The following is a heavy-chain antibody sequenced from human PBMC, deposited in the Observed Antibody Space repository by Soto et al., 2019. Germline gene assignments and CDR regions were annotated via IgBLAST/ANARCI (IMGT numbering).Heavy chain of an antibody. D-gene: IGHD4-4*01. CDR3: ASDQHRYSNLYDYYGMDV. J-gene: IGHJ6*02. Sequence: QVQLVQSGAEVMKPGSSLKVSCKAYGDIFTNYAISWVRQSHGQGLEWMGGIIPIFGTTDYAQKFKGRVTITADESTYTSYMELSSVRSEDTAVYYCASDQHRYSNLYDYYGMDVWGQGTTVIVS. CDR2: IIPIFGTT. V-gene: IGHV1-69*01. CDR1: GDIFTNYA.